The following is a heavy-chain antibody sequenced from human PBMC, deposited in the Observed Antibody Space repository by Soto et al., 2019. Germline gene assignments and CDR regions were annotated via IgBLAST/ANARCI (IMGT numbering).Heavy chain of an antibody. V-gene: IGHV3-30-3*01. D-gene: IGHD3-22*01. Sequence: GGSVILSCAASVFTFSSYAVHWVRQAPGKGLEWVAVISYDGSNKYYADSVKGRFTISRDNSKNTLYLQMNSLRAEDTAVYYCAREPVNYDSSGYLDYWGQGTLVTVSS. CDR3: AREPVNYDSSGYLDY. CDR1: VFTFSSYA. J-gene: IGHJ4*02. CDR2: ISYDGSNK.